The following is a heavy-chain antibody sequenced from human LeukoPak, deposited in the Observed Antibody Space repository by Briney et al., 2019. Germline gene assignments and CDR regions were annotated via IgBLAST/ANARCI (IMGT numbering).Heavy chain of an antibody. V-gene: IGHV3-30*03. CDR1: GFTFSGYA. Sequence: PGGSLRLSCAASGFTFSGYAMHWVRQAPGKGLEWVAVILYDGSNKYYADSVKGRFSISRDNAKNSLYLQMNSLRAEDTAVYYCARVFRFGEFDYWGQGTLVTVSS. CDR2: ILYDGSNK. J-gene: IGHJ4*02. D-gene: IGHD3-10*01. CDR3: ARVFRFGEFDY.